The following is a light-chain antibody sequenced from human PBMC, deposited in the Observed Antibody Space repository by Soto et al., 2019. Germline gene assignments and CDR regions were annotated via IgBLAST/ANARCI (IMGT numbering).Light chain of an antibody. CDR2: DAS. Sequence: EIVLTQSPATLSLSPGDRATLSCRASQSVDAYLAWYQQRPGQAPRLLMFDASNSTTGTPTRFSGRGSGTDFTLTISSLEHEDFAVDYCQQRSTWSPTFGQGTKVEIK. CDR3: QQRSTWSPT. J-gene: IGKJ1*01. V-gene: IGKV3-11*01. CDR1: QSVDAY.